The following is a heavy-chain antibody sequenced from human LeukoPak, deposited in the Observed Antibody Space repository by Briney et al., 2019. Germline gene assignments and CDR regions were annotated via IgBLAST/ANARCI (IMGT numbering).Heavy chain of an antibody. CDR1: GDSVGIDSW. D-gene: IGHD3-10*01. J-gene: IGHJ4*02. Sequence: SETLSLTCDVSGDSVGIDSWWSWVRQSPGKGLEWIGEINHSGSTSYNPSLKSRVTISVDTSKNQFSLKLSSVTAADTAVYYCARGPPKYYYGSGSYYNYFDYWGQGTLVTVSS. CDR3: ARGPPKYYYGSGSYYNYFDY. V-gene: IGHV4-4*02. CDR2: INHSGST.